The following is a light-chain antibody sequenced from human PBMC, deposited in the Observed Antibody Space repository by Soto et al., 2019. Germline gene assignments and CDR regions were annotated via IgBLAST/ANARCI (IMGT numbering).Light chain of an antibody. V-gene: IGLV2-14*01. CDR1: SSDVGAYKY. Sequence: QSALTQPASVSGSPGQSITISCTGTSSDVGAYKYVSWYQQHPGKAPKLMIYEVNNRPSGVSNRFSGSKSGNTASLTISGLQAEDEADYYCSSYTNGNTPVVIGGGTKLTVL. J-gene: IGLJ2*01. CDR3: SSYTNGNTPVV. CDR2: EVN.